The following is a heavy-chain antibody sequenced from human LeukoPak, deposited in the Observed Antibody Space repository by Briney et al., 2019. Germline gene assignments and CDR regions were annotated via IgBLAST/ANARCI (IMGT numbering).Heavy chain of an antibody. CDR1: GGSISSYY. CDR3: ARGQDYYDSSGYGAGAQIDFDY. CDR2: NYYSGST. J-gene: IGHJ4*02. Sequence: SETLSLTCTVSGGSISSYYWSWIRQPPGKGLEWIGYNYYSGSTNYNPSLKSRVTISVDTSKNQFSLKLSSVTAADTAVYYCARGQDYYDSSGYGAGAQIDFDYWGQGTLVTVSS. V-gene: IGHV4-59*12. D-gene: IGHD3-22*01.